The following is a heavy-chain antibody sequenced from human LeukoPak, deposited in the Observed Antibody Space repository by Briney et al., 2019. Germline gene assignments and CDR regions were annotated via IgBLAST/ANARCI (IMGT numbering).Heavy chain of an antibody. J-gene: IGHJ4*02. V-gene: IGHV3-11*01. Sequence: PGGSLRLSCAASGFTFSDSYMTWVRQAPGKGVEWVAYISGSGHDINYSDSVKGRFTISRDNAKNTLYLQMNSLRVEDTAVYYCARDSSMLRGPLVIYYFDFWGQGTLVTVSS. CDR3: ARDSSMLRGPLVIYYFDF. D-gene: IGHD3-10*01. CDR1: GFTFSDSY. CDR2: ISGSGHDI.